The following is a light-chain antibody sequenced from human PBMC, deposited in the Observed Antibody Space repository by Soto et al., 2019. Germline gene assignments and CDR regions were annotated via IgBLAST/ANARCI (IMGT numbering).Light chain of an antibody. CDR1: SSNIGPSFD. J-gene: IGLJ2*01. CDR3: QSYDSSLSAVV. V-gene: IGLV1-40*01. Sequence: QSALTQPPSVSGAPGQRVTISCTGSSSNIGPSFDVHWYQHLPGTAPKLLIYGNDNRPSGVPDRFSGSKSGTSASLAITGLQAEDEADYYCQSYDSSLSAVVFGGGTKLPVL. CDR2: GND.